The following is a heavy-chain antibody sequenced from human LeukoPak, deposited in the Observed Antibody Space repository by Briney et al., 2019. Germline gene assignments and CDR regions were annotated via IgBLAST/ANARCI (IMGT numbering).Heavy chain of an antibody. CDR3: ARGGYSYGLSAYFDY. CDR2: IYHSGST. D-gene: IGHD5-18*01. V-gene: IGHV4-4*02. Sequence: SETLSLTCAVSGGSIGSSNWRSWVRQPPGKGLEWIGEIYHSGSTNYNPSLKSRVTISVGKSKNQFSLKLSSVTAADTAVYYCARGGYSYGLSAYFDYWGQGTLVTVSS. J-gene: IGHJ4*02. CDR1: GGSIGSSNW.